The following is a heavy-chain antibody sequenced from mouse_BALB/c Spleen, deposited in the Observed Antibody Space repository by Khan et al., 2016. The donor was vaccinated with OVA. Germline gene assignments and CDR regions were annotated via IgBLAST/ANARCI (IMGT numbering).Heavy chain of an antibody. CDR3: ARVGYNGTMDF. J-gene: IGHJ4*01. CDR2: INTYTGEP. V-gene: IGHV9-3-1*01. D-gene: IGHD2-14*01. Sequence: QIQLVQSGPELKKPGETVQISCKASGFTFTNYGMNWVRQAPGKGLKWMGWINTYTGEPTFTDDFKGRFAFPLETSANTAYLQINSLKNEETAAYFCARVGYNGTMDFWGQGTSVTVSS. CDR1: GFTFTNYG.